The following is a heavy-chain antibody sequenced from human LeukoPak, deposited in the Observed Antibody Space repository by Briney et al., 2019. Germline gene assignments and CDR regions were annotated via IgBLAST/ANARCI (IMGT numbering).Heavy chain of an antibody. Sequence: SETLSLTCTVSGGSISNSHYYWGWIRQPPGKGLEWIGYMYYTGSTNYHPSLKSRVTISVDTSKNQFSLNLSSVTAADTAVYYCARRYTYGYFDYWGQGTLVTVSS. CDR3: ARRYTYGYFDY. CDR1: GGSISNSHYY. CDR2: MYYTGST. J-gene: IGHJ4*02. V-gene: IGHV4-61*05. D-gene: IGHD5-18*01.